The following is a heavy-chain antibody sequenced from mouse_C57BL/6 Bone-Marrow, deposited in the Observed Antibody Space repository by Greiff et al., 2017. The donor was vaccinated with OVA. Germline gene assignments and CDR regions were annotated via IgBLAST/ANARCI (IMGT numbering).Heavy chain of an antibody. CDR1: GYAFSSYW. J-gene: IGHJ3*01. CDR3: ARWSRAWFAY. CDR2: IYPGDGDT. Sequence: QVHVKQSGAELVKPGASVKISCKASGYAFSSYWMNWVKQRPGKGLEWIGQIYPGDGDTNYNGKFKGKATLTADKSSSTAYMQLSSLTSEDSAVYFCARWSRAWFAYWGQGTLVTVSA. V-gene: IGHV1-80*01.